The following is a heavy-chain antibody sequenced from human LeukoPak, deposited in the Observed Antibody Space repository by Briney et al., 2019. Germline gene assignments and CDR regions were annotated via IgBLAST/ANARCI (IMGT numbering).Heavy chain of an antibody. Sequence: GGSLRLSCAASGFTFSAYWMTWVRQAPGKGLEWLANINEGGNSKYYVDSVRGRFTISRDKTKDLLHLQMSSLRAEDTAVYYCARVGKNGWDFDHWGQGTLVTVSS. CDR2: INEGGNSK. V-gene: IGHV3-7*01. CDR1: GFTFSAYW. CDR3: ARVGKNGWDFDH. D-gene: IGHD6-19*01. J-gene: IGHJ4*02.